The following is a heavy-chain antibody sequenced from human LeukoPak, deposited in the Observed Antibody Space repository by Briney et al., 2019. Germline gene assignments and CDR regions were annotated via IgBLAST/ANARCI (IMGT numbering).Heavy chain of an antibody. Sequence: SQTLSLTCAISGDSVSSNSVTWNWIRQSPSRGLEWLGRTYYRSTWYNDHAVSVRGRITVNPDTSKNQFSLHLNSVTPEDTAVYYCARRLTQYDCFDPWGQGMLVTVSS. D-gene: IGHD2-2*01. V-gene: IGHV6-1*01. J-gene: IGHJ5*02. CDR3: ARRLTQYDCFDP. CDR2: TYYRSTWYN. CDR1: GDSVSSNSVT.